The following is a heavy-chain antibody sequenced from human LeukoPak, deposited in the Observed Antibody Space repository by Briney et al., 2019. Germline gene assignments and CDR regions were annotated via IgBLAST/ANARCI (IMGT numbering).Heavy chain of an antibody. CDR1: GGSISSYY. D-gene: IGHD3-10*01. CDR2: IYHSGST. CDR3: ARVLGMVRGVMFYP. J-gene: IGHJ5*02. Sequence: SETLSLTCTVSGGSISSYYWSWIRQPPGKGLEWIGSIYHSGSTYYNPSLKSRVTISVDTSKYQFSLKLSSVTAADTAVYYCARVLGMVRGVMFYPWGQGTLVTVSS. V-gene: IGHV4-59*08.